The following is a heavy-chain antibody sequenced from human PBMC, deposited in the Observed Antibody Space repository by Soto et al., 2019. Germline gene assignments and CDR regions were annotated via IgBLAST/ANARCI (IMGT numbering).Heavy chain of an antibody. V-gene: IGHV1-69*13. CDR2: IIPIFGTA. CDR3: ARDHNPGRYFDY. D-gene: IGHD2-15*01. CDR1: GGTFSSYA. J-gene: IGHJ4*02. Sequence: ASVKVSCKASGGTFSSYAISWVRQAPGQGLEWMGGIIPIFGTANYAQKFQGRVTITADESTSTAYMELSSLRSEDTAVYYCARDHNPGRYFDYWGQGTLVTVSS.